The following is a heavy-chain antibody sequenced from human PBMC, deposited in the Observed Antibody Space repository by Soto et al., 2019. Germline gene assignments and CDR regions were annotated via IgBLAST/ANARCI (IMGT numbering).Heavy chain of an antibody. CDR2: VYYSGST. CDR3: ARGRSHEWELLVQYFDY. CDR1: GGSVSNSY. D-gene: IGHD1-26*01. Sequence: QVQLQESGPGLVKPSETLSLTCTVSGGSVSNSYWGWIRQPPGKGLEWVAYVYYSGSTNYNPSLGSRVTISVDKSKNQFPLKMTSVTGADTAVYYCARGRSHEWELLVQYFDYWGQGTLVTVSS. J-gene: IGHJ4*02. V-gene: IGHV4-59*02.